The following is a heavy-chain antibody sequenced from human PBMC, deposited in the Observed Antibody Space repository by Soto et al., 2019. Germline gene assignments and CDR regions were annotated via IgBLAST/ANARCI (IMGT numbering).Heavy chain of an antibody. J-gene: IGHJ4*02. CDR2: IYYSGST. V-gene: IGHV4-59*12. Sequence: SETLSLTCTVSGGSISSYYWSWIRQPPGKGLEWIGYIYYSGSTNYNPSLKSRVTISVDTSKNQFSLKLSSVTAADTAVYYCARADTAMVLGPFDYWGQGTLVTVSS. D-gene: IGHD5-18*01. CDR1: GGSISSYY. CDR3: ARADTAMVLGPFDY.